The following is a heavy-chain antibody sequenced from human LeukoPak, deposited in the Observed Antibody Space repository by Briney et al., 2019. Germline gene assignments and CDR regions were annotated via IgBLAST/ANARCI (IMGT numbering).Heavy chain of an antibody. Sequence: ASVKASCKASGYTFTGYYMHWVRQAPGQGLEWMGWINPNSGGTNYAQKFQGRVTMTRDTSISTAYMELSRLRSGDTAVYYCAREGAAAGPFDYWGQGTLVTVSS. V-gene: IGHV1-2*02. CDR1: GYTFTGYY. J-gene: IGHJ4*02. CDR2: INPNSGGT. D-gene: IGHD6-13*01. CDR3: AREGAAAGPFDY.